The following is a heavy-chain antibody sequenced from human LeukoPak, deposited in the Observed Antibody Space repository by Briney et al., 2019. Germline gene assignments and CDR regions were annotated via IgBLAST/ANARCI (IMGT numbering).Heavy chain of an antibody. J-gene: IGHJ4*02. CDR3: ARDGAQLRKRSPPY. D-gene: IGHD5-18*01. CDR2: INHSGST. V-gene: IGHV4-34*01. CDR1: GGSFSGYY. Sequence: SETLSLTCAVYGGSFSGYYWSWIRQPPGKGLEWIGEINHSGSTNYNPSLKSRVTISVDTSKNQFSLKLSSVTAADTAVYYCARDGAQLRKRSPPYWGQGTLVTVSS.